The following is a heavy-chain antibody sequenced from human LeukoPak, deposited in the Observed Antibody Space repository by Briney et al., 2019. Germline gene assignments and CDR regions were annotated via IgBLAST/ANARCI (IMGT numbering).Heavy chain of an antibody. D-gene: IGHD6-13*01. J-gene: IGHJ5*02. V-gene: IGHV1-18*01. CDR3: AREVVMAAADRSWFDP. CDR1: GYTFTSYG. Sequence: GSVKVSCKASGYTFTSYGISWVRQAPGQGLEWMGWISAYNGNTNYAQKLQGRVTMTTDTSTSTAYMELRSLRSDDTAVYYCAREVVMAAADRSWFDPWGQGTLVTVSS. CDR2: ISAYNGNT.